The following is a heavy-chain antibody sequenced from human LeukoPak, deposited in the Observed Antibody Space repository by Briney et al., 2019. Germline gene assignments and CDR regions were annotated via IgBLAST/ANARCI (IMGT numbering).Heavy chain of an antibody. CDR3: ARDLIEYYYDSSGYLPDY. CDR2: INHSGST. J-gene: IGHJ4*02. V-gene: IGHV4-34*01. Sequence: SETLSLTCAVYGGSFSGYYWSWIRQPPGKGLEWIGEINHSGSTNYNPSLKSRVTISVDTSKNQFSLKLSSVTAADTAVYYCARDLIEYYYDSSGYLPDYWGQGTLVTVSS. CDR1: GGSFSGYY. D-gene: IGHD3-22*01.